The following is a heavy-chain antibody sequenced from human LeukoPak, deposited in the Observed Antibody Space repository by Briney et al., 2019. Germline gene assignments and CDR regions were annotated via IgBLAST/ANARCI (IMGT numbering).Heavy chain of an antibody. D-gene: IGHD1-1*01. CDR2: INPNSGGT. Sequence: GASVKVSFKASGYIFTDYYMHWVRQAPGRGLEWMGWINPNSGGTNYAQKFQGRVTMTRDTSISTAYMELSRLRSDDTAVYYCARVLTLRTGHFDYWGQGTLVTVSS. V-gene: IGHV1-2*02. J-gene: IGHJ4*02. CDR1: GYIFTDYY. CDR3: ARVLTLRTGHFDY.